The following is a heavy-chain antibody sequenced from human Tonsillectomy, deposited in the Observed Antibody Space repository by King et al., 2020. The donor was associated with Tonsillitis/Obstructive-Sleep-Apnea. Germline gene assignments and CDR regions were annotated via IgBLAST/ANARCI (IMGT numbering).Heavy chain of an antibody. V-gene: IGHV3-7*01. CDR3: ARLQRGEIDWSFNDAFDI. Sequence: VQLVESGGSLVQPGGSLRLSCAASRFTFSYYWMTWVRQAPGKGLEWVANINQDESQKYYVDSVKGRFTISRDNANNSLYLQMSNVRVDDTAVYYCARLQRGEIDWSFNDAFDIWGQGTMVTVSS. CDR1: RFTFSYYW. J-gene: IGHJ3*02. CDR2: INQDESQK. D-gene: IGHD3-9*01.